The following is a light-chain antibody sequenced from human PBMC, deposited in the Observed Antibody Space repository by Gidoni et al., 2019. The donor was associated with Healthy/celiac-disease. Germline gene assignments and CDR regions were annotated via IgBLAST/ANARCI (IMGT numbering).Light chain of an antibody. CDR2: AAS. J-gene: IGKJ1*01. CDR1: QSISSY. V-gene: IGKV1-39*01. Sequence: DIQMTHSPSSLSASVGDRVTITCRASQSISSYLNWYQQKPGKAPKLLIYAASSLQSGVPSRFSGSGSGTDFTLTISSLQPEDFATYYCQQSYSTPGGTFXQXTKVEIK. CDR3: QQSYSTPGGT.